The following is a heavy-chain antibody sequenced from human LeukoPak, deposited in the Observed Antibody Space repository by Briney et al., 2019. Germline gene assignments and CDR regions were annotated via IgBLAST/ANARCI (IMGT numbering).Heavy chain of an antibody. CDR3: ARDRASGSYYDY. Sequence: SETLCPTCTVSGGSISSHYRSWIWQPPGKGLEWIGYIYYSGSTNYNPSLKSRVTISVDTSKNQFSLKLSSVTAADTAVYYCARDRASGSYYDYWGRDTGVPVSS. V-gene: IGHV4-59*11. CDR1: GGSISSHY. J-gene: IGHJ4*02. D-gene: IGHD1-26*01. CDR2: IYYSGST.